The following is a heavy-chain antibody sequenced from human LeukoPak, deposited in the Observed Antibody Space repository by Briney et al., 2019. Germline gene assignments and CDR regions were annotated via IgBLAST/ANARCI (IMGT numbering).Heavy chain of an antibody. J-gene: IGHJ4*02. D-gene: IGHD2-2*02. Sequence: ASVKVSCKASGYTFTSYDINWVRQATGQGLEWMGWMNPNSGNTGYARNFQGRVTMTRDTSISTAYMELASLTSDDTAIYYCARGSSDCTSASCYNFWGQGTLVTVSA. CDR3: ARGSSDCTSASCYNF. CDR1: GYTFTSYD. V-gene: IGHV1-8*01. CDR2: MNPNSGNT.